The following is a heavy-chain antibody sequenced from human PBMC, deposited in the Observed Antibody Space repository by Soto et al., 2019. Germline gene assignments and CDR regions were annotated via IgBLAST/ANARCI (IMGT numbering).Heavy chain of an antibody. V-gene: IGHV3-21*01. Sequence: GGSLRLSCAASGFTFSSYSMNWVRQAPGKGLEWVSSISSSSSYIYYADSVKGRFTISRDNAKNSLYLQMNSLRAEDTAVYYCAREEGVVPAAMIDYWGQGTLVTVSS. CDR2: ISSSSSYI. CDR3: AREEGVVPAAMIDY. J-gene: IGHJ4*02. D-gene: IGHD2-2*01. CDR1: GFTFSSYS.